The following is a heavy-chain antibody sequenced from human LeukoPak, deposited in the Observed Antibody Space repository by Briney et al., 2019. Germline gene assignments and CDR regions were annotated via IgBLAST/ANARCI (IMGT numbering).Heavy chain of an antibody. V-gene: IGHV1-2*02. D-gene: IGHD1-26*01. Sequence: ASVKASCKASGYTFTGYYMHWVRQAPGQGLEWMGWINPNSGGTNYAQKFQGRVAMTRDTSISTAYMELSRLRSDDTAVYYCARAGGSPHDAFDIWGQGTMVTVSS. J-gene: IGHJ3*02. CDR3: ARAGGSPHDAFDI. CDR2: INPNSGGT. CDR1: GYTFTGYY.